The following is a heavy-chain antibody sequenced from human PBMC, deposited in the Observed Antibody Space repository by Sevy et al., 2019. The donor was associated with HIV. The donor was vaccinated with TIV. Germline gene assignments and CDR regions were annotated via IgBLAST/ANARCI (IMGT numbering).Heavy chain of an antibody. J-gene: IGHJ4*02. CDR2: IYYSGST. Sequence: SETLSLTCTVSGGSISSSSYYWGWIRQPPGKGLEWIGSIYYSGSTYYNPSLKGRVTISVDTSKNQFSLKLSSVTAADTAVYYCARLKPIGSGSYYNGYYFDYWGQGTLVTVSS. D-gene: IGHD3-10*01. V-gene: IGHV4-39*01. CDR3: ARLKPIGSGSYYNGYYFDY. CDR1: GGSISSSSYY.